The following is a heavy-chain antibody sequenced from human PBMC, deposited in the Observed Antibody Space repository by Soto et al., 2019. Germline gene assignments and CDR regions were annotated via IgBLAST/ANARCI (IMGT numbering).Heavy chain of an antibody. D-gene: IGHD3-10*01. J-gene: IGHJ6*02. Sequence: VKVSCKASGGTFSSYAISWVRQAPGQGLEWMGGIIPIFGTANYAQKFQGRVTITADESTSTAYMELSSLRSEDTAVYYCARRGSRYYYGMDVWGQGTTVTVSS. CDR1: GGTFSSYA. CDR3: ARRGSRYYYGMDV. V-gene: IGHV1-69*01. CDR2: IIPIFGTA.